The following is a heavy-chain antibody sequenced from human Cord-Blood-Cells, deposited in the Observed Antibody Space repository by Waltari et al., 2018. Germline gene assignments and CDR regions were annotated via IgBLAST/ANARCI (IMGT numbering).Heavy chain of an antibody. CDR2: IIPILGIA. D-gene: IGHD3-3*01. Sequence: QVQLVQSGAEVKKPGSSVKVSCKASGGTFSRYDISWARQAPGQGLEWMGRIIPILGIANYAQKFQGRVTITADKSTSTAYMELSSLRSEDTAVYYCAFWSGYRLPFDYWGQGTLVTVSS. J-gene: IGHJ4*02. V-gene: IGHV1-69*09. CDR3: AFWSGYRLPFDY. CDR1: GGTFSRYD.